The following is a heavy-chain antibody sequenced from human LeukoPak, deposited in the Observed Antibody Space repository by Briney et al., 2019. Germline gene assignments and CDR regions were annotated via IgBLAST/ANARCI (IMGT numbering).Heavy chain of an antibody. CDR1: NDSINNYY. J-gene: IGHJ4*02. D-gene: IGHD5-12*01. CDR3: ARKYNGYGGWIDY. CDR2: IYYTGNT. Sequence: SETLSLTYSASNDSINNYYWNWIRQPPGKQLEWIGYIYYTGNTNYNPSLKSRVTISLDTSKNQFSLRLSSVTAADTAVYYCARKYNGYGGWIDYWAQGTLVTVSS. V-gene: IGHV4-59*01.